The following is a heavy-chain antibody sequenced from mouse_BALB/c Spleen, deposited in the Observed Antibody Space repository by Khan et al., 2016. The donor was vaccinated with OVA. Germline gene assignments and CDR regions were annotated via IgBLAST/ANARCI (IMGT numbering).Heavy chain of an antibody. Sequence: QIQLVQSGPELKKPGETVRISCKASGYTFTTAGIQWVQKMPGKGLKWIGWINTHSGVPKYAEDFKGRFAFSLEISVNTAYLQITNLKNEDTTNSFCARGGAAYYRNDGGAVEYWGQGTSVTVSS. CDR3: ARGGAAYYRNDGGAVEY. CDR2: INTHSGVP. J-gene: IGHJ4*01. D-gene: IGHD2-14*01. CDR1: GYTFTTAG. V-gene: IGHV9-4*02.